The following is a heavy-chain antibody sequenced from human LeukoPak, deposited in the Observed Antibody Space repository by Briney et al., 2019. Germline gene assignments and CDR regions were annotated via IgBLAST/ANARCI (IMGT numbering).Heavy chain of an antibody. V-gene: IGHV1-2*02. CDR1: GYTFTGYY. CDR3: ARDYYGGNSRAMDV. Sequence: ASVKVSCKASGYTFTGYYMHWVRQAPGQGLEWMGWINPNSGGTNYAQKFQGRVTMTRDTSISTAYMELSRLRSDDTAVYYCARDYYGGNSRAMDVWGQGTTVTVSS. J-gene: IGHJ6*02. CDR2: INPNSGGT. D-gene: IGHD4-23*01.